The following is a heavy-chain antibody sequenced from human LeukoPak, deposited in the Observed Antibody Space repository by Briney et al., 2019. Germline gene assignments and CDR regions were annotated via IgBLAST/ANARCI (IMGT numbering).Heavy chain of an antibody. CDR1: GYTFTSND. Sequence: ASVKVSCKASGYTFTSNDINWVRQATGQGLEWMGWMNPNSGNTGYAQKFQVRVTMTRNTSISTAYMELRSLRSDDTAVYYCACAVGARYPDYWGQGTLVTVSS. CDR3: ACAVGARYPDY. J-gene: IGHJ4*02. D-gene: IGHD1-26*01. CDR2: MNPNSGNT. V-gene: IGHV1-8*01.